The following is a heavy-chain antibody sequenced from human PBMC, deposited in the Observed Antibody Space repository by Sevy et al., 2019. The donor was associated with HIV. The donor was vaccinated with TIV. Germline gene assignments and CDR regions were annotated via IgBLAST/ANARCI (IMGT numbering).Heavy chain of an antibody. CDR2: IFRGGDGT. J-gene: IGHJ3*02. CDR3: AGALYDSSGSFDALDI. Sequence: GGSLRLSCVASGFTFSNYAMNWVRQAPGKGLEWVSTIFRGGDGTYYADSVKGRFTISRDNSKDTVYLQLSSLRADDTAVYDCAGALYDSSGSFDALDIWGQGTMVTVSS. CDR1: GFTFSNYA. D-gene: IGHD3-22*01. V-gene: IGHV3-23*01.